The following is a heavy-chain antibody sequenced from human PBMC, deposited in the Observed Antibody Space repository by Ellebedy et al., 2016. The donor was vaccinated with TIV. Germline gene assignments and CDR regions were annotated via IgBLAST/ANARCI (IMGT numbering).Heavy chain of an antibody. V-gene: IGHV4-61*08. CDR3: AGGTDYYDKYTTFDF. D-gene: IGHD3-22*01. CDR1: GDSISGGGYY. Sequence: SETLSLTXTVSGDSISGGGYYWSWIRQHPGQGLEWIGYKYYGGITYYNPSLKSRVVISIDTSKNQFSLSLSSVTAADTAVYFCAGGTDYYDKYTTFDFWGQGTPVTVSS. J-gene: IGHJ4*02. CDR2: KYYGGIT.